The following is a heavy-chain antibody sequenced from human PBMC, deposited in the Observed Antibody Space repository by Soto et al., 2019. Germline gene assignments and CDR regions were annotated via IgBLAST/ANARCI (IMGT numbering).Heavy chain of an antibody. V-gene: IGHV3-74*01. CDR2: INSDGSST. J-gene: IGHJ4*02. CDR1: GFTFSSYW. D-gene: IGHD1-26*01. CDR3: ARGGSNGIGVY. Sequence: EVQLVESGGGLVQPAGSLRLSCAASGFTFSSYWMHWVRQTPGKGLVWVSSINSDGSSTSYADSVKGRFTISRDNAKNTLYLQMNSLRAEDTAVYYCARGGSNGIGVYWGQGTLVTVSS.